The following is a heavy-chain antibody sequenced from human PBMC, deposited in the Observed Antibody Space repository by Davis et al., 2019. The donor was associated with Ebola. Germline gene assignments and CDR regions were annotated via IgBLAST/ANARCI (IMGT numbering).Heavy chain of an antibody. CDR2: INPHNGNT. D-gene: IGHD1-1*01. Sequence: ASVKVSCKASGYTFTSYGITWVRQAPGQGLEWMGWINPHNGNTNYAQNVQGRVTMTTDTSTSTVYMEVGSLRSDDTAVYYCARAQFPTTSDHWGQGTLVTVSS. V-gene: IGHV1-18*04. J-gene: IGHJ4*02. CDR3: ARAQFPTTSDH. CDR1: GYTFTSYG.